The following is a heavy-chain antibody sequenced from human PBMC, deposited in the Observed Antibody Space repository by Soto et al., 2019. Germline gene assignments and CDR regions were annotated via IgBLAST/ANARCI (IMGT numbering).Heavy chain of an antibody. CDR1: GGTFSSYA. CDR3: ARDREVQLGESTPTDRWELRNYYGMDV. J-gene: IGHJ6*02. D-gene: IGHD1-26*01. V-gene: IGHV1-69*13. CDR2: IIPIFGTA. Sequence: ASVKVSCKASGGTFSSYAISWVRQAPGQGLEWMGGIIPIFGTANYAQKFQGRVTITADESTSTAYMELSSLRSEETAVYYCARDREVQLGESTPTDRWELRNYYGMDVWGQGTTVTVSS.